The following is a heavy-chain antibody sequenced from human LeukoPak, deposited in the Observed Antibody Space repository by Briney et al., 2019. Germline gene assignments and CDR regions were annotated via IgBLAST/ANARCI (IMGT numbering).Heavy chain of an antibody. CDR3: ARDVQLGGYSGYDLDY. CDR2: INPNSGGT. Sequence: ASVKVSCKASGGTFSSYAISWVRQAPGQGLEWMGWINPNSGGTNYAQKFQGRVTMTRDTSISTAYMELSRLRSDDTAVYYCARDVQLGGYSGYDLDYWGQGTLVTVSS. D-gene: IGHD5-12*01. V-gene: IGHV1-2*02. CDR1: GGTFSSYA. J-gene: IGHJ4*02.